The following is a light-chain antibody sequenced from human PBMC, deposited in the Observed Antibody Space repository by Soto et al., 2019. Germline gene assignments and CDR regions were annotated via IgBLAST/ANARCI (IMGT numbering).Light chain of an antibody. CDR3: QQGYSIHALT. J-gene: IGKJ4*01. V-gene: IGKV1-39*01. Sequence: DIQMTQSPSSLSASVGDRVTISCRASQTISTYLHWYQHKPGRAPRLLISDVSTLQSGVPGRFRASGSETEFTLTITYLQPEDFATYYCQQGYSIHALTFGVGSKVDIX. CDR2: DVS. CDR1: QTISTY.